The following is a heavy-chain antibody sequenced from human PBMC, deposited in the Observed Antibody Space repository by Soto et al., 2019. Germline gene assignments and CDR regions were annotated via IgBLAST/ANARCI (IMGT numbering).Heavy chain of an antibody. J-gene: IGHJ6*03. CDR2: IYYSGST. CDR1: GGSISSYY. Sequence: SETLSLTYTVSGGSISSYYWSWIRQPPGKGLEWIGYIYYSGSTNYNPSLKSRVTISVDTSKNQFSLKLSSVTAADTAVYYCARHEFYYGSGSYYIWDDYYYYMDVWGKGTTVTVSS. CDR3: ARHEFYYGSGSYYIWDDYYYYMDV. V-gene: IGHV4-59*08. D-gene: IGHD3-10*01.